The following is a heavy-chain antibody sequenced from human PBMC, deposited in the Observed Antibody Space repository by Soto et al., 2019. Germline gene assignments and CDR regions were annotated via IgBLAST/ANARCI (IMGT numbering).Heavy chain of an antibody. D-gene: IGHD6-13*01. CDR3: ARENSSIPYYYYGMDV. Sequence: ASVKVSCKASGYSLTDYYIHWLRQAPGQGFEWMGWINPNSGGTSYAQKFQGWVTMTRDTSISTAYMELSRLRSDDTAVYYCARENSSIPYYYYGMDVWGQGTTVTVSS. J-gene: IGHJ6*02. CDR1: GYSLTDYY. CDR2: INPNSGGT. V-gene: IGHV1-2*04.